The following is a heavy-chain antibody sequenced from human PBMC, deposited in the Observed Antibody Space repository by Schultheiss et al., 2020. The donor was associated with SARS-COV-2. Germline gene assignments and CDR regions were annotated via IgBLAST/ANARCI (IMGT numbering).Heavy chain of an antibody. D-gene: IGHD6-6*01. CDR1: GYTFTGYY. CDR3: AATVESSSGYYGMDV. CDR2: IIPIFGTA. Sequence: SVKVSCKASGYTFTGYYIHWVRQAPGQGLEWMGGIIPIFGTANYAQKFQGRVTITADKSTSTAYMELSSLRSEDTAVYYCAATVESSSGYYGMDVWGQGTTVTVSS. J-gene: IGHJ6*02. V-gene: IGHV1-69*06.